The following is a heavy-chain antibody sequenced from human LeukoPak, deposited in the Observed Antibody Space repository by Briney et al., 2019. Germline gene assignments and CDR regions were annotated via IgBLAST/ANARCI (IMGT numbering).Heavy chain of an antibody. J-gene: IGHJ3*01. V-gene: IGHV3-30*04. D-gene: IGHD2-8*01. CDR2: ISYDGSNK. CDR3: ARVQGHPPNGLDV. CDR1: GFTFSNYA. Sequence: GGSLRLSCAASGFTFSNYAMYWVRQAPGKGLEWVTVISYDGSNKYFADSVKGRFTISRDNAKNTLYLQMNSLRAEDTAVYYCARVQGHPPNGLDVWGQGTMVIVSS.